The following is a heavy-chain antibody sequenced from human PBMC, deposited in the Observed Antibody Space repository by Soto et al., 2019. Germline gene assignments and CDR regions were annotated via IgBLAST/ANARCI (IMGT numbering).Heavy chain of an antibody. CDR2: ITSSGSPM. V-gene: IGHV3-48*03. CDR3: ARLHCSSTNCSYNYYYGMDV. D-gene: IGHD2-2*01. J-gene: IGHJ6*02. CDR1: GSTFTNYE. Sequence: PGGSLRLSCGASGSTFTNYEMNWVRQAPGKGLEWVAYITSSGSPMYYADSVKGRFTISRDNVRNSLYLQMNSLRAEDTAVYYCARLHCSSTNCSYNYYYGMDVWGQGTTVTVSS.